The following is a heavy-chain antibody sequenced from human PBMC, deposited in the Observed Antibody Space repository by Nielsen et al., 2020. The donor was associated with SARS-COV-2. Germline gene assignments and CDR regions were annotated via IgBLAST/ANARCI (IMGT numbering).Heavy chain of an antibody. V-gene: IGHV1-69*13. CDR1: GGTFSSYA. Sequence: SVKVSCKASGGTFSSYAISWVRQAPGQGLEWMGGIIPIFGTANYAQRFQGRVTITADEPTSTAYMELNSLRFEDTAVYYCASSHFNDTRGNLPWDRNYYYYMEVWGKGTTVTVSS. CDR3: ASSHFNDTRGNLPWDRNYYYYMEV. CDR2: IIPIFGTA. J-gene: IGHJ6*03. D-gene: IGHD3-22*01.